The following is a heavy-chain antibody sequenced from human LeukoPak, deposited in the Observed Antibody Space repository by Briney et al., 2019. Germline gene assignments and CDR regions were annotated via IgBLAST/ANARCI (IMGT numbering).Heavy chain of an antibody. Sequence: GGSLRLSCAASGFTFTSYSMNWVRQAPGKGLEWVSSISSSSSYIYYADSVKGRFTISRDNAKNSLYLQMNSLRAEDTAVYYCARGGGFCSSTSCYDGYWGQGTLVTVSS. D-gene: IGHD2-2*01. CDR1: GFTFTSYS. V-gene: IGHV3-21*01. CDR3: ARGGGFCSSTSCYDGY. CDR2: ISSSSSYI. J-gene: IGHJ4*02.